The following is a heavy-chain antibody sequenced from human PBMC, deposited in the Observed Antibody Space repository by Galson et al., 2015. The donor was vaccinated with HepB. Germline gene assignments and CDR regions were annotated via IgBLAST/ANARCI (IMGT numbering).Heavy chain of an antibody. CDR2: INPSGGST. J-gene: IGHJ5*02. CDR3: ARYLNHNWFDP. Sequence: SVKVSCKASGYTFTSYYMHWVRQAPGQGLEWMGIINPSGGSTSYAQKFQGRVTMTRDTSTSTAYMELRSLRSDDTAVYYCARYLNHNWFDPWGQGTLVTVSS. V-gene: IGHV1-46*01. CDR1: GYTFTSYY.